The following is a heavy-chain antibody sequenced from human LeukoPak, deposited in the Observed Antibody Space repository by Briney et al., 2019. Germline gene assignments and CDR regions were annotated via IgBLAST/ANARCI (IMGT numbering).Heavy chain of an antibody. CDR2: IYNSGST. CDR3: ARARSISSSPTNRVPRYMDV. V-gene: IGHV4-59*01. Sequence: PSETLSLTCTVSGGSISSYYWSWIRQPPGKGLEWIAYIYNSGSTNYNPSLKSRVTISVDTSKNQFSLKLSSVTAADTAVYYCARARSISSSPTNRVPRYMDVWGKGTTVTVSS. D-gene: IGHD6-6*01. CDR1: GGSISSYY. J-gene: IGHJ6*03.